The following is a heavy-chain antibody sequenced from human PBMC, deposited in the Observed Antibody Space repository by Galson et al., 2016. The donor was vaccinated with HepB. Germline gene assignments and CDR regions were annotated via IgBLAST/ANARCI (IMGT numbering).Heavy chain of an antibody. J-gene: IGHJ4*02. CDR3: ARNRYESLYFFDY. CDR1: GFSLNTNGLS. D-gene: IGHD3-9*01. Sequence: LVKPTQTLTLTCTFSGFSLNTNGLSVGWIRQPPGKALEWLARIDWDDDKFYTTSLQTRLTISKDTSKNQVVLTMTNMDPVDTATYYCARNRYESLYFFDYWGQGTLVTVSS. CDR2: IDWDDDK. V-gene: IGHV2-70*16.